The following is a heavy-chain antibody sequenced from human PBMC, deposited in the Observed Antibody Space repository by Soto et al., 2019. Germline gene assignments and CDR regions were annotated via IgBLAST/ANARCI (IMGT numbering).Heavy chain of an antibody. J-gene: IGHJ4*02. Sequence: EVQLVETGGGLIQPGGSLRLSCAASGFTVSNNYMSWVRQAPGKGLEWVSLIYSGGSTFYADSVKGRFTISRDNSKNTLFLQMNSLRAEDAAVYFCATYTSLDYWGQGTLVTVSS. CDR1: GFTVSNNY. CDR2: IYSGGST. D-gene: IGHD2-2*02. V-gene: IGHV3-53*02. CDR3: ATYTSLDY.